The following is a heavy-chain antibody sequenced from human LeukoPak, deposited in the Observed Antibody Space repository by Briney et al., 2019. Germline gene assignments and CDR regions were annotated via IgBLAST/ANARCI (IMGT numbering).Heavy chain of an antibody. CDR3: ARLRPTYYYDSSGLYFDC. D-gene: IGHD3-22*01. J-gene: IGHJ4*02. Sequence: SETLSLTCTVSGGSIGSNNYYWGWIRQPPGKGLEWIGNINHSGSTYYNPSLKSRVTISVDTSKNQFSLRLNSVTAADTAVYYCARLRPTYYYDSSGLYFDCWGQGTLVTVSS. V-gene: IGHV4-39*01. CDR1: GGSIGSNNYY. CDR2: INHSGST.